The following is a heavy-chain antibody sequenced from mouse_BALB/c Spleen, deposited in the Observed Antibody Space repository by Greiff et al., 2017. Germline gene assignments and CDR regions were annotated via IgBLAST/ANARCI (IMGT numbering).Heavy chain of an antibody. CDR2: ISSGGST. CDR3: ARAGGRDY. Sequence: EVMLVESGGGLVKPGGSLKLSCAASGFTFSSYAMSWVRQTPEKRLEWVASISSGGSTYYPDSVKGRFTISRDNARNILCLQMSSLRSEDTAMYYCARAGGRDYWGQGTTLTVSS. D-gene: IGHD3-3*01. J-gene: IGHJ2*01. V-gene: IGHV5-6-5*01. CDR1: GFTFSSYA.